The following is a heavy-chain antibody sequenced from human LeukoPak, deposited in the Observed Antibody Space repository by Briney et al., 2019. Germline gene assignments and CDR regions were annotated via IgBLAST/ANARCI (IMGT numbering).Heavy chain of an antibody. J-gene: IGHJ5*02. D-gene: IGHD2-2*02. V-gene: IGHV3-23*01. CDR3: AKLSAAISDIDWFDP. Sequence: GGSLRLSCAASGFTFSSYSMNWVRQAPGKGLEWVSAISGSGGSTYYADSVKGRFTISRDNSKNTLYLQMNSLRAEDTAVYYCAKLSAAISDIDWFDPWGQGTLVTVSS. CDR1: GFTFSSYS. CDR2: ISGSGGST.